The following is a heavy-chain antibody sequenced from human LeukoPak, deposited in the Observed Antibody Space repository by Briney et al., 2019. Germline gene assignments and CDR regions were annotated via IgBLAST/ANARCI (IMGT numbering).Heavy chain of an antibody. CDR2: ISGSGGST. CDR1: GFTFSSYA. J-gene: IGHJ4*02. V-gene: IGHV3-23*01. CDR3: GKNRARLSCSGGSCYGYLDY. D-gene: IGHD2-15*01. Sequence: GGSLRLSCAASGFTFSSYAMSWVRQAPGKGLEWVSAISGSGGSTYYADSVKGRFTISRDNSKNTLYLQMNSLRAEETAVYYCGKNRARLSCSGGSCYGYLDYWGQGTLVTVSS.